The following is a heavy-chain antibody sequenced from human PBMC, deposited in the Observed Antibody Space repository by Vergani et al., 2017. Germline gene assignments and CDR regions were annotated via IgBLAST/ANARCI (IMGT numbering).Heavy chain of an antibody. CDR1: GFTFSSYA. Sequence: VQLVESGGGVVQPGRSLRLSCAASGFTFSSYAMSWVRQAPGKGLEWVSAISGSGGSTYYADSVKGRFTISRDNSKNTLYLQMNSLRAEDTAVYYCAKPTYIAVAGTRGFDYWGQGTLVTVSS. V-gene: IGHV3-23*04. CDR3: AKPTYIAVAGTRGFDY. J-gene: IGHJ4*02. D-gene: IGHD6-19*01. CDR2: ISGSGGST.